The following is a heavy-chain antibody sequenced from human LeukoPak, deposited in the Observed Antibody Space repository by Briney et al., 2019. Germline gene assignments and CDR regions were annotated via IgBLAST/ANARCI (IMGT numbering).Heavy chain of an antibody. CDR3: ARGLSEVNHESY. Sequence: ASVKVSCKASGYTFTGYYMHWVRQAPGQGLEWMGWINPNSGGTNYAQKFQGRVTMTRNTSISTAYMELSSLRSEDTAVYYCARGLSEVNHESYWGQGTLVTVSS. D-gene: IGHD1-14*01. V-gene: IGHV1-2*02. CDR1: GYTFTGYY. J-gene: IGHJ4*02. CDR2: INPNSGGT.